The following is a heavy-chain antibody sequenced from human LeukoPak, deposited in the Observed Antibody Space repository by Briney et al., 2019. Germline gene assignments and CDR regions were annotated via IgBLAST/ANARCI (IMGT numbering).Heavy chain of an antibody. V-gene: IGHV3-7*01. CDR3: VRNGGSFDY. J-gene: IGHJ4*02. CDR1: GFTFSSHW. Sequence: GGSLRLSCAAPGFTFSSHWMSWVRQAPGKGLGWVANIKQDGSEKNYVDSAKGRFTISRDNAKNSLNLQMNSLRAEDTAVYYCVRNGGSFDYWGQGTLVTVSS. D-gene: IGHD3-10*01. CDR2: IKQDGSEK.